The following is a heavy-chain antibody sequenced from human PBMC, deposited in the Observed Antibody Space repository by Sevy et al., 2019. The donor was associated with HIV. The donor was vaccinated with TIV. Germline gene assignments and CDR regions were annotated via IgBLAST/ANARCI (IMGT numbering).Heavy chain of an antibody. CDR3: AREFAMIVPKGAFDI. CDR1: GFTFSSYA. Sequence: GGSLRLSCAASGFTFSSYAMHWVRQAPGKGLEWVAVISYDGSNKYYADSVKGRFTISRDNSKNTLYLQMNSLRAEDTAVHYCAREFAMIVPKGAFDIWGQGTMVTVSS. J-gene: IGHJ3*02. CDR2: ISYDGSNK. D-gene: IGHD3-22*01. V-gene: IGHV3-30-3*01.